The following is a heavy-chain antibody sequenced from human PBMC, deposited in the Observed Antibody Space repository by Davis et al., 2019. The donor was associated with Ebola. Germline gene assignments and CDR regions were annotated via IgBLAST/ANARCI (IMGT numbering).Heavy chain of an antibody. D-gene: IGHD3-16*01. V-gene: IGHV7-4-1*02. CDR2: ITTNTASP. CDR3: ARGMGELALN. J-gene: IGHJ4*02. CDR1: GYTFTSYA. Sequence: ASVTVSCKASGYTFTSYAMNWVRQAPGQGLEWLGWITTNTASPTYARGFSERFVFSLDTSVDTAFLQINNLRAEDTAIYYCARGMGELALNWGQGTLVTVSS.